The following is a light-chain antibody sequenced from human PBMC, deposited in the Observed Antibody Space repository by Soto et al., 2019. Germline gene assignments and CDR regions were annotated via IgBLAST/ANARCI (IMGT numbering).Light chain of an antibody. V-gene: IGKV3-15*01. CDR2: GAS. CDR1: QTIGRN. CDR3: QQYNNWQT. Sequence: EIVLTQSPGTLSLSPGETATLSFRASQTIGRNYLAWYQQKPGQAPRLLIYGASTRATGIPARFSGSGSGTEFTLTISSLQSEDFAVYYCQQYNNWQTFGQGTKVDIK. J-gene: IGKJ1*01.